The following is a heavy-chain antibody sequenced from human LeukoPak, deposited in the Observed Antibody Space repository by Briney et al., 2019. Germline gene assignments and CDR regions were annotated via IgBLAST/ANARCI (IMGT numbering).Heavy chain of an antibody. V-gene: IGHV1-2*02. Sequence: ASVKVSYKGYEHTFNGYYVHWVRQAPGQGLEDMGWINVDSGGTKYAQRPQGRVTMTRDTSIRTAYMEVSSLRSDDTAVYYCAGEYCGSGRFDCWRRGTQVTVSS. CDR1: EHTFNGYY. D-gene: IGHD3-10*01. J-gene: IGHJ4*02. CDR3: AGEYCGSGRFDC. CDR2: INVDSGGT.